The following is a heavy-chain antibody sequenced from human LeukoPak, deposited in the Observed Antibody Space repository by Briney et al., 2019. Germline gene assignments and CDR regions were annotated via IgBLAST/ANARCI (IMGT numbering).Heavy chain of an antibody. CDR1: GFTFSSYA. D-gene: IGHD3-22*01. V-gene: IGHV3-33*08. Sequence: TGGSLRLSCAASGFTFSSYAMHWVRQAPGKGLEWVAVIWYDGSIKYYADSVKGRFTISRDNSKNTLYLQMNSLRADDTAVYYCARAYYYDTSATPDYWGQGTLVTVSS. J-gene: IGHJ4*02. CDR2: IWYDGSIK. CDR3: ARAYYYDTSATPDY.